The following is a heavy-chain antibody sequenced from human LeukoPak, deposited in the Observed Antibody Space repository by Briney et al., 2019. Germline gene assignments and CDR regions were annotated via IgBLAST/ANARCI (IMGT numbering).Heavy chain of an antibody. D-gene: IGHD3-22*01. CDR2: IIPIFGTA. V-gene: IGHV1-69*13. CDR1: GGTFSSYA. Sequence: ASVKVSCKASGGTFSSYAISWVRQAPGQGLEWMGGIIPIFGTANYAQKFQGRVTITADESTSTAYMELSSLRSEDTAVYYCARVDYYDSSGYSTYYFDYWGQGTLVTVSS. J-gene: IGHJ4*02. CDR3: ARVDYYDSSGYSTYYFDY.